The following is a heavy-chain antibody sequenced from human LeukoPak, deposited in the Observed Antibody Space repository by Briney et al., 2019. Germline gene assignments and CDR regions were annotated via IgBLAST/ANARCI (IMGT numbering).Heavy chain of an antibody. D-gene: IGHD5-24*01. CDR3: ARDSAYNAFDY. CDR2: IKQDGSEK. Sequence: GGSLRLSCAASGFTFSRSWMTWVRQAPRKGLEWVANIKQDGSEKNYVDSVKGRFTISRDNAKNSLYLQMNTLRAEDTAMYYCARDSAYNAFDYWGQGTLVTVSS. CDR1: GFTFSRSW. J-gene: IGHJ4*02. V-gene: IGHV3-7*05.